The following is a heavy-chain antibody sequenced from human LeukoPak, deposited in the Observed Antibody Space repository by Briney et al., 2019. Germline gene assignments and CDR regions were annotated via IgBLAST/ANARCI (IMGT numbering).Heavy chain of an antibody. CDR1: GFVFRYYW. J-gene: IGHJ4*02. CDR3: LSGSGH. CDR2: INEDGSEK. V-gene: IGHV3-7*01. D-gene: IGHD3-10*01. Sequence: GGSLRLSCAAAGFVFRYYWMGWVRQAPGKGLEWVANINEDGSEKYYVDSVKGRFIISRDNAKNSLYLQMNILRAEDTAVFYCLSGSGHCGQGSLVTVSS.